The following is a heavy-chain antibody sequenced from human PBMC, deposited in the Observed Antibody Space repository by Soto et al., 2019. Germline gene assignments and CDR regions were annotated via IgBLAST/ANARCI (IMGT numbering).Heavy chain of an antibody. Sequence: QLQLQESGPGLVKPSETLSLTCTVSGGSISSSSYYWGWIRQPPGKGLEWIGSIYYSGSTYYNPXPKXXXPISVDTSKTXXSXKXXSVTAADTAVYYCARVSYGSGSYYRSNYYYYGMDVWGQGTTVTVSS. V-gene: IGHV4-39*01. CDR3: ARVSYGSGSYYRSNYYYYGMDV. J-gene: IGHJ6*02. CDR2: IYYSGST. D-gene: IGHD3-10*01. CDR1: GGSISSSSYY.